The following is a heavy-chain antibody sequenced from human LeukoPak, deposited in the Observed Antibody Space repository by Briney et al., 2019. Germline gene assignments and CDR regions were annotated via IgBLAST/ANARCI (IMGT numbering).Heavy chain of an antibody. CDR3: ARVWGFLGEYGTDWFDP. J-gene: IGHJ5*02. Sequence: PSETLSLACTVSGGSISSYYWSWIRQPPGKGLEWIGYIYYSGSTNYNPSLKSRVTISVDTSKNQFSLKLSSVTAAGTAVYYCARVWGFLGEYGTDWFDPWGQGTLVTVSS. CDR1: GGSISSYY. D-gene: IGHD3-16*01. V-gene: IGHV4-59*12. CDR2: IYYSGST.